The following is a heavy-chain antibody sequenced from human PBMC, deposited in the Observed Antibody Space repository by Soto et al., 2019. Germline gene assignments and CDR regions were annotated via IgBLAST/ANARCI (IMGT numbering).Heavy chain of an antibody. CDR3: ATDPFGGGDSEWFDP. V-gene: IGHV1-3*01. CDR1: GYTFTSYA. D-gene: IGHD2-21*02. CDR2: INAGNGNT. J-gene: IGHJ5*02. Sequence: ASVKVSCKASGYTFTSYAMHWVRPAPGQRLEWMGWINAGNGNTKYSQKFQGRVTITRDTSASTAYMELSSLRSEDTAMYYCATDPFGGGDSEWFDPWGQGTLVTVSS.